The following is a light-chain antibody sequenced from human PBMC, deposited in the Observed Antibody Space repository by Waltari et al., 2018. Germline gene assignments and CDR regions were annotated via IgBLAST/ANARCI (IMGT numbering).Light chain of an antibody. CDR3: GSWDSSLGIGV. CDR1: TPHIGNNY. V-gene: IGLV1-51*01. J-gene: IGLJ3*02. Sequence: QSVLTQAPSVSAAPGHMAPIPCSGTTPHIGNNYASWYQQLPGAAPKIVIYEDNRRPSGIPDRFSGSKSGASATLGITGLQTGDEADYYCGSWDSSLGIGVLGGGTRLTVL. CDR2: EDN.